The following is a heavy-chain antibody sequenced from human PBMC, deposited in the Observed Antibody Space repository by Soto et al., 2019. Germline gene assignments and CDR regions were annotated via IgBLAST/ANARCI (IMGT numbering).Heavy chain of an antibody. J-gene: IGHJ4*02. Sequence: SETLSLTCAVYGGSFSSYHWSWIRQTPGKGLEWIGEINHLTTTNYNPSLKSRVIISLDTPKNQFSLKLSSVTAADTAVYYCARGYDTALAPLRWGQGTLVTVSS. CDR1: GGSFSSYH. CDR2: INHLTTT. V-gene: IGHV4-34*01. CDR3: ARGYDTALAPLR. D-gene: IGHD5-18*01.